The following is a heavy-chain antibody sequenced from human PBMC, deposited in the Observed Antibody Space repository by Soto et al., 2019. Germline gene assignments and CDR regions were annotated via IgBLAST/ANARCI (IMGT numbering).Heavy chain of an antibody. Sequence: GASVKVSCKASGYTFTGYYMHWVRQAPGQGLEWMGWINPNSGGTNYAQKFPGRVTMTRDTSISTASMVLSRLRSDATAVSDCTPAGYNCRLYYFDYWEKGTRGAVAS. CDR3: TPAGYNCRLYYFDY. CDR2: INPNSGGT. CDR1: GYTFTGYY. V-gene: IGHV1-2*02. J-gene: IGHJ4*02. D-gene: IGHD5-18*01.